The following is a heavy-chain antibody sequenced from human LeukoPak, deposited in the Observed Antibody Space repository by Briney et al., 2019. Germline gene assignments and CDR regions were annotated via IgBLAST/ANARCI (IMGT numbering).Heavy chain of an antibody. CDR2: IYYTGNT. Sequence: SETLSLTCTVSGVSISNNYSSWIRQPPGKGLEWIGYIYYTGNTNYNPSLKSRVPISEDTSKNQVSLRLSSVTAADTAVYYCVRHSRVVAFDYWGQGNLVTVSS. CDR3: VRHSRVVAFDY. V-gene: IGHV4-59*08. J-gene: IGHJ4*02. CDR1: GVSISNNY. D-gene: IGHD2-15*01.